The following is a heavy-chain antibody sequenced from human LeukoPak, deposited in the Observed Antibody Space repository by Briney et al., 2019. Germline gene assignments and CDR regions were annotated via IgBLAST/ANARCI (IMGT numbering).Heavy chain of an antibody. CDR2: IIPIFGTA. D-gene: IGHD3-16*02. Sequence: SVTVSCKASGGTFSSYAISWVRQAPGQGLEWMGGIIPIFGTANYAQTFQGRVTITAGESTSTAYMELSSLRSEDTAVYYCARGKFNDYVWGSYRYDAFDIWGQGTMVTVSS. CDR1: GGTFSSYA. CDR3: ARGKFNDYVWGSYRYDAFDI. J-gene: IGHJ3*02. V-gene: IGHV1-69*13.